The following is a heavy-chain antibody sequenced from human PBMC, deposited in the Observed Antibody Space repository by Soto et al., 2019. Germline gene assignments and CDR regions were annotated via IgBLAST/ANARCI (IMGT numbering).Heavy chain of an antibody. J-gene: IGHJ4*02. D-gene: IGHD6-13*01. V-gene: IGHV4-34*01. CDR3: ASEVLQQLRPFLD. CDR2: INHSGST. CDR1: GGSFSGYY. Sequence: SETLSLTCAVYGGSFSGYYWSWIRQPPGKGLEWIGEINHSGSTNYNPSLKSRVTISVDTSKNQFSLKLSSVTAADTAVYYCASEVLQQLRPFLDWGQGTLVTVSS.